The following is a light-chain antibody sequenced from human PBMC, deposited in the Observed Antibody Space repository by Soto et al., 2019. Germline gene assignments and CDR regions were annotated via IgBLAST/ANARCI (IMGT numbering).Light chain of an antibody. CDR1: QSVSSR. J-gene: IGKJ2*01. CDR2: GAS. CDR3: QHYYNWPPYT. Sequence: EIVLTQSPGTLSLSPGERATLSCRASQSVSSRLAWYQHKPGQAPRLLISGASSRATGIPDRFSGSGSGTDFTLTISRLEPEDFAVYFCQHYYNWPPYTFGQGTRLEIK. V-gene: IGKV3-20*01.